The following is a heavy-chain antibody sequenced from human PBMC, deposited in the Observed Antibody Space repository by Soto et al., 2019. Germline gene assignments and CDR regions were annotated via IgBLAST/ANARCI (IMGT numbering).Heavy chain of an antibody. CDR1: GGTFSSYA. J-gene: IGHJ6*02. CDR2: IIPIFGTA. V-gene: IGHV1-69*13. D-gene: IGHD3-3*01. Sequence: SVKVSCKASGGTFSSYAISWVRQAPGQGLEWMGGIIPIFGTANYAQKFQGRVTITADESTSTAYMELSSLRSEDTAVYYCARDRGDYDFWSGYYDYYYYGMDVWGQGTTVTVSS. CDR3: ARDRGDYDFWSGYYDYYYYGMDV.